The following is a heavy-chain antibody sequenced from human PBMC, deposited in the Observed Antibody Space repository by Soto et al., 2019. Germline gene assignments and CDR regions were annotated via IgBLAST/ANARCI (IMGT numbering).Heavy chain of an antibody. V-gene: IGHV3-23*01. CDR3: ASRSSGWYFDY. D-gene: IGHD6-19*01. Sequence: EVQLLESGGGLVQPGGSLRLSCAASGFTFSSYAMNWVRQGPGKGLEWVSVISGSGGSTYYADSVKGRFTISRDNSKNTLYRQMHSLSAEDTAVYYCASRSSGWYFDYWGQGTLVTVSS. CDR2: ISGSGGST. CDR1: GFTFSSYA. J-gene: IGHJ4*02.